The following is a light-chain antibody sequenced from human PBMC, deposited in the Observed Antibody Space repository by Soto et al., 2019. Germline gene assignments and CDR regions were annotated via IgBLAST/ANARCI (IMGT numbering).Light chain of an antibody. V-gene: IGKV3-20*01. CDR2: GAS. Sequence: EIVLTQSPGTLSLSPGERATLSCRASQSVSSNYLAWYQQKPGQAPRLLIYGASSRATGIPDRFSGSGSGTAFTILISRVEPEEFAVYYRLHSGRAGYTFGHENTPEIK. CDR3: LHSGRAGYT. J-gene: IGKJ2*01. CDR1: QSVSSNY.